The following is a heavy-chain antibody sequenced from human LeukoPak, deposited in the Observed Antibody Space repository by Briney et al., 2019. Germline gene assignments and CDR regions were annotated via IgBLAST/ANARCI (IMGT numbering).Heavy chain of an antibody. D-gene: IGHD1-26*01. V-gene: IGHV1-18*04. CDR1: GYTFTGYG. J-gene: IGHJ4*02. CDR3: AMRGGGAAFG. Sequence: ASVKVSCKASGYTFTGYGIIWVRQAPGQGLEWMGWISPYNGNTNYAQKFQGRVTMTTDTSTTTTYMELRSLRSDDTAVYYCAMRGGGAAFGWGQGTLVTVSS. CDR2: ISPYNGNT.